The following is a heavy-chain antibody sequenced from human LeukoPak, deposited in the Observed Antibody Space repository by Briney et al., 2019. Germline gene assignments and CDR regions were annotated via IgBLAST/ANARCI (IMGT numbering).Heavy chain of an antibody. CDR3: AKAYGSGNLYYYYGMDV. Sequence: GGSLRLSCVASGFSFDNFAMNWVRQAPGKGLEWVSSISGSGGSTYYADSVKGRFTISRDNSKNTLYLQMNSLRAEDTAVYFCAKAYGSGNLYYYYGMDVWGQGTTVTVSS. V-gene: IGHV3-23*01. CDR2: ISGSGGST. CDR1: GFSFDNFA. D-gene: IGHD3-10*01. J-gene: IGHJ6*02.